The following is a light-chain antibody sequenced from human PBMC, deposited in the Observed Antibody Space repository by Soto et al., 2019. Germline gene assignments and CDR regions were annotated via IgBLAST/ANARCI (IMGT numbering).Light chain of an antibody. J-gene: IGLJ3*02. V-gene: IGLV4-69*01. CDR1: RGHNSYA. CDR3: QTWSTDIRV. Sequence: QLVLTQPPSASASLGASVKLTCTLSRGHNSYAIAWHQQQPEKGPRYLMKLNSDGSHSKGDGIPDRFSGSSSGAERYLTISRLQSEDEADYYCQTWSTDIRVFGGGTKVTVL. CDR2: LNSDGSH.